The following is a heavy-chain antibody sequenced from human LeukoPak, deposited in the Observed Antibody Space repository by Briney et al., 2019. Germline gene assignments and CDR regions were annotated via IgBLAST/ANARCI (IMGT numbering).Heavy chain of an antibody. CDR1: GGSISSSSYY. D-gene: IGHD6-19*01. J-gene: IGHJ4*02. Sequence: SETLSLTCTVSGGSISSSSYYWGWIRQPPGKGLEWIGSIYYSGSTYYNPSLKSRVTISVDTSKNQFSLKLSSVTAADTAVYYCARDKSSSGWYHYWGQGTLVTVSS. CDR3: ARDKSSSGWYHY. V-gene: IGHV4-39*07. CDR2: IYYSGST.